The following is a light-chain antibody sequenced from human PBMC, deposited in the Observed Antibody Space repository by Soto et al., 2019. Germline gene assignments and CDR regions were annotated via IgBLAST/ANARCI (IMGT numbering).Light chain of an antibody. CDR2: GAS. V-gene: IGKV1-39*01. Sequence: DIQMTQSPSSLSASVGDRVTITCRASENIKTFLHCYQKKPGKAPKLLVYGASSLHSGVPSRFSGSGSGTDFTLTITSLQPEDFASYCCQQSYSTPLTFGGGTKV. CDR3: QQSYSTPLT. J-gene: IGKJ4*01. CDR1: ENIKTF.